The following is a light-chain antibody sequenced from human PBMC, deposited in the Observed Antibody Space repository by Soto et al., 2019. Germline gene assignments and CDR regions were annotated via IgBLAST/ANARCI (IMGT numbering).Light chain of an antibody. J-gene: IGLJ1*01. CDR3: GSWDSSLTANV. CDR2: DDI. Sequence: QSVLTQPPSVSAAPGQKVTISCSGTTSNVANNFVSWYRQFPGKAPKLLIYDDIRRPSGIPDRFSASKSGTSATLGITGLQTGDEADYYCGSWDSSLTANVFGTGTKVTVL. V-gene: IGLV1-51*01. CDR1: TSNVANNF.